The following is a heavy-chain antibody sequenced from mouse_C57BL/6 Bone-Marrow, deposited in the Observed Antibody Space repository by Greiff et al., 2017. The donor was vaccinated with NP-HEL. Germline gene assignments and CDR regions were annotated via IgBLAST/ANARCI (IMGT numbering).Heavy chain of an antibody. CDR2: INPSNGGT. CDR3: ARTTVVATDWYFDV. D-gene: IGHD1-1*01. J-gene: IGHJ1*03. V-gene: IGHV1-53*01. CDR1: GYTFTSYW. Sequence: VQLQQPGTELVKPGASVKLSCKASGYTFTSYWMHWVKQRPGQGLEWIGNINPSNGGTNYNEKFKGKATLTVDKSSSTAYMQLSSLTSEDSAVYYCARTTVVATDWYFDVWGTGTTVTGSS.